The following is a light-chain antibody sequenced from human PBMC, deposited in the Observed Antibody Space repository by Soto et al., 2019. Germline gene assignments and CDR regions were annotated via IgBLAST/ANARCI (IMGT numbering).Light chain of an antibody. CDR3: QQGYSTPQT. J-gene: IGKJ2*01. Sequence: DIQMTPAPSALSASVGDRVTITCRASQSISSYLNWYQQNPGKAPKLLIYAASSLQSGVPSRFSGSGSGTEFTLSSSSLQPEDFATYYCQQGYSTPQTFGPVIKLEIK. CDR1: QSISSY. V-gene: IGKV1-39*01. CDR2: AAS.